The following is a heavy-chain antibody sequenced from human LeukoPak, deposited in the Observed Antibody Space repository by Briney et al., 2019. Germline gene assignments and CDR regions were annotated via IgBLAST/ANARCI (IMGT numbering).Heavy chain of an antibody. CDR1: GFTLNSYW. Sequence: GGSLRLSRAASGFTLNSYWMSWVRPAPGKGLEWVANINREGIENYSVDSLKGRFTISRDNAKNSLYLQMNSLRAEDTAVYFCAREQQARHSNWSDPWGQGTLVTVSS. D-gene: IGHD6-13*01. J-gene: IGHJ5*02. CDR3: AREQQARHSNWSDP. V-gene: IGHV3-7*01. CDR2: INREGIEN.